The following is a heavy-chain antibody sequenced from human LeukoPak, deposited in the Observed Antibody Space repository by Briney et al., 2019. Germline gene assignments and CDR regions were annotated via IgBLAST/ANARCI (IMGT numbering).Heavy chain of an antibody. V-gene: IGHV3-30*18. Sequence: QPGGSLRLSCAASGLTFSSYGMHWVRQAPGKGLEWVAVISYDGTIRNYADSVKGRFTISRDNSKNTLYLQMNSLTAEDTALYYCAKGGCSSTTCYLANPWGRGTLVTVSS. D-gene: IGHD2-2*01. CDR2: ISYDGTIR. J-gene: IGHJ5*02. CDR1: GLTFSSYG. CDR3: AKGGCSSTTCYLANP.